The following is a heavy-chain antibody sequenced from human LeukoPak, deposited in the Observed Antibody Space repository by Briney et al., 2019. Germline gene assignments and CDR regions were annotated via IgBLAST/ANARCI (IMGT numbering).Heavy chain of an antibody. V-gene: IGHV4-59*08. D-gene: IGHD3-10*01. J-gene: IGHJ6*02. CDR1: GGSISSYY. Sequence: SETLSLTCTASGGSISSYYWSWIRQPPGKGLEWIGYIYYSGSTNYNPSLKSRVTISVDTSKNQFSLKLSSVTAADTAVYYCARLDYYGSGRGGYYYYYGMDVWGQGTTVTVSS. CDR3: ARLDYYGSGRGGYYYYYGMDV. CDR2: IYYSGST.